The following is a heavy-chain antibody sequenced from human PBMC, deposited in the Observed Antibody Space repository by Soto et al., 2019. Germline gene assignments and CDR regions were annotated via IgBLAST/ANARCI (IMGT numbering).Heavy chain of an antibody. CDR3: ARSIVVVTALDY. D-gene: IGHD2-21*02. V-gene: IGHV1-3*01. Sequence: ASVKISCKASGYTFNSYAMHWVRQAPGQRLEWMRWINAGNGNTKYSQKFQGRVTITRDTPASTAYMELSSLRSEDTAVYYCARSIVVVTALDYWGQGTLVTSPQ. CDR1: GYTFNSYA. J-gene: IGHJ4*02. CDR2: INAGNGNT.